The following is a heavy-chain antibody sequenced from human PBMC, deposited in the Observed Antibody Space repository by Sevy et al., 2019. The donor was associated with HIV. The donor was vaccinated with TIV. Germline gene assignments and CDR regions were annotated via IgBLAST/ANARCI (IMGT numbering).Heavy chain of an antibody. D-gene: IGHD4-4*01. Sequence: SETLSLTCTVSGDLIVAYYWTWIRQPPGKGLEWIGYIFSRGNINYNPSLKGRLTLSLDPSKFQFSLKLTSMTAADTAMYYCARSRDSGFYSALGLWGQGTMVTVSS. CDR2: IFSRGNI. CDR1: GDLIVAYY. CDR3: ARSRDSGFYSALGL. J-gene: IGHJ3*01. V-gene: IGHV4-59*01.